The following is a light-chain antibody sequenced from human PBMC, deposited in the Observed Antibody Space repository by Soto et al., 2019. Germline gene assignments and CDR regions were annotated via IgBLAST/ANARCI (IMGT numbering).Light chain of an antibody. Sequence: EIVLTQSPGTLSLSPGERATLSCRASQSVSNNYLAWYQQKPGQAPRLPIYGASNRATGIPDRFSGSGSGTDFTLTISRLEPEDFAVYYCQQYGSSPTFGGGTKVDIK. V-gene: IGKV3-20*01. J-gene: IGKJ4*01. CDR3: QQYGSSPT. CDR2: GAS. CDR1: QSVSNNY.